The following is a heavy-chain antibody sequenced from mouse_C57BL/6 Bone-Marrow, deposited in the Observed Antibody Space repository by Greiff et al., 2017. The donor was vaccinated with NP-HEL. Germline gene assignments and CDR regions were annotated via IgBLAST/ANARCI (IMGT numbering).Heavy chain of an antibody. CDR2: IWSGGST. D-gene: IGHD1-1*01. V-gene: IGHV2-4*01. J-gene: IGHJ4*01. CDR1: GFSLTSYG. CDR3: AKNGYGSRPRMDY. Sequence: VKLQESGPGLVQPSQSLSITCTVSGFSLTSYGVHWVRQPPGKGLEWLGVIWSGGSTDYNAAFISRLSISKDNSKSQVFFKMNSLQADDTAIYYCAKNGYGSRPRMDYWGQGTSVTVSS.